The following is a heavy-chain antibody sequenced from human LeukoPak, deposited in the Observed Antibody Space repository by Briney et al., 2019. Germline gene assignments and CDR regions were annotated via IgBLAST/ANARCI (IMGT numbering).Heavy chain of an antibody. D-gene: IGHD1-26*01. CDR2: INPSGGSR. J-gene: IGHJ3*02. V-gene: IGHV1-46*01. CDR1: GYTFTSYY. Sequence: ASVKVSCKASGYTFTSYYMHWVRQAPGQGLGWMGIINPSGGSRSYAQKFQGRVTMTRDTSTSTVYMELSSLRSEDTAVYYCARGSIVGAKTLGFGAFDIWGQGTTVTVSS. CDR3: ARGSIVGAKTLGFGAFDI.